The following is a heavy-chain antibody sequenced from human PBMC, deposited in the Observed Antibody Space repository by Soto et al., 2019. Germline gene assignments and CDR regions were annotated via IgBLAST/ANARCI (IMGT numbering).Heavy chain of an antibody. CDR2: ISYDGSNK. CDR3: APDKQWLVPGELVY. V-gene: IGHV3-30*03. D-gene: IGHD6-19*01. J-gene: IGHJ4*02. Sequence: HPGGSLRLSCAASGFTFSSYGMHWVRQAPGKGLEWVAVISYDGSNKYYADSVKGRFTISRDNSKNTLYLQMNSLRAEDMAVYYCAPDKQWLVPGELVYWGQGTLVTVSS. CDR1: GFTFSSYG.